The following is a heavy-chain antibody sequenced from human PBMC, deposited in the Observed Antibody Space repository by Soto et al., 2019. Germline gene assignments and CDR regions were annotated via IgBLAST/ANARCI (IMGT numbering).Heavy chain of an antibody. V-gene: IGHV4-30-4*01. CDR2: IYYSGST. J-gene: IGHJ4*02. Sequence: QVQLHESGPGLVKPSQTLSLTCTVSGGSINSGDYYWRWIRQPPGKGLEWIGYIYYSGSTYYNPSIKSRVTISVSTPKNQFSLKRSSVTAADTAVYYCARGEDTAMVFDYWGQGTLVTVSS. D-gene: IGHD5-18*01. CDR1: GGSINSGDYY. CDR3: ARGEDTAMVFDY.